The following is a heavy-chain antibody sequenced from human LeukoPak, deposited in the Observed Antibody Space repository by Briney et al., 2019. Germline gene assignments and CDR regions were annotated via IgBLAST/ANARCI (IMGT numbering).Heavy chain of an antibody. CDR1: GFTFSSYA. CDR2: ISYDGSNK. Sequence: GRSLRLSCAASGFTFSSYAMHWVRQAPGKGLEWVAVISYDGSNKYYADSVKGRFTISRDNSKNTLYLQMNSLRAEDTAVYYCARDYYDSSGYYPLDYWGQGTLVTVSS. CDR3: ARDYYDSSGYYPLDY. J-gene: IGHJ4*02. D-gene: IGHD3-22*01. V-gene: IGHV3-30-3*01.